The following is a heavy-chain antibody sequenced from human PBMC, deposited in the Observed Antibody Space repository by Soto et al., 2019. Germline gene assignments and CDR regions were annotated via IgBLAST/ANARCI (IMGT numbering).Heavy chain of an antibody. CDR2: IKTDGSET. J-gene: IGHJ4*02. V-gene: IGHV3-7*03. D-gene: IGHD3-10*02. Sequence: GGSLRLSCAASGFTFSSFWMSWVRQATGKGLEWVANIKTDGSETHYVDSVKGRFTISRDNPKTSLFLQMNSLRVEDTAVYFCTSDRYTRCYHCSGSYPYYWGQGTPVIVAS. CDR1: GFTFSSFW. CDR3: TSDRYTRCYHCSGSYPYY.